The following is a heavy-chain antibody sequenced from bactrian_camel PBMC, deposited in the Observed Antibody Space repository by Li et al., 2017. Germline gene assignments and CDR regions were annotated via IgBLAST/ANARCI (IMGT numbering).Heavy chain of an antibody. J-gene: IGHJ4*01. Sequence: QLVESGGGSVQPGGSLRVSCVNSRYTISSYCMGWFRQGPGNGREGVAGIYTGGGDGYYADAVKGRFTVSKDNAKNTVYLQMNSLKPGDTGMYYCAATFACGVSWSNPQIFSYWGLGTQVTVS. V-gene: IGHV3S28*01. CDR3: AATFACGVSWSNPQIFSY. CDR1: RYTISSYC. CDR2: IYTGGGDG. D-gene: IGHD4*01.